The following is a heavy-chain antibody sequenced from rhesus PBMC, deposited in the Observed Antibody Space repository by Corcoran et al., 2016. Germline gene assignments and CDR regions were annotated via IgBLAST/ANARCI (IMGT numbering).Heavy chain of an antibody. Sequence: QLQLQESGPGLVKPSETLSVTCAVSGGSISSSYWSWIRQAPGKELEWIGYIYGSGSSTNYNTSLQSRVTLSVDTSKNQVSLELSSVTTADTAVDYCARGRVYSGRVGAFDFWGQGLRVTVSS. CDR2: IYGSGSST. D-gene: IGHD3-16*01. V-gene: IGHV4-169*01. J-gene: IGHJ3*01. CDR1: GGSISSSY. CDR3: ARGRVYSGRVGAFDF.